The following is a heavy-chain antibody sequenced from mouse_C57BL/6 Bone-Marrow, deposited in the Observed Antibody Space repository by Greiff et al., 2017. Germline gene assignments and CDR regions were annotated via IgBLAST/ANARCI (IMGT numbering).Heavy chain of an antibody. J-gene: IGHJ2*01. Sequence: VQLQQSGPELVKPGASVKISCKASGYAFSSSWMNWVKQRPGKGLEWIGRIYPGGGDTNYNGKFKGKATLTANKSSSTAYMQLSSRTSEDSAVYFCARHYDYWGQGTTLTVSS. CDR1: GYAFSSSW. V-gene: IGHV1-82*01. CDR2: IYPGGGDT. CDR3: ARHYDY.